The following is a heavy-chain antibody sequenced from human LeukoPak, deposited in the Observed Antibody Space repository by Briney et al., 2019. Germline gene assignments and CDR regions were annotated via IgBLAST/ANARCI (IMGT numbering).Heavy chain of an antibody. Sequence: SETLSLTCNVSGGSIRSSTYYWGWIRQPPGKGLEWIGSIYHSGSTYYNPSLKSRVTISVDKSKKRISLKLRSVTAADTAIYYCARDWGDTTGVYYEYFQHWGQGSLVTVSS. V-gene: IGHV4-39*07. D-gene: IGHD3-22*01. CDR2: IYHSGST. J-gene: IGHJ1*01. CDR3: ARDWGDTTGVYYEYFQH. CDR1: GGSIRSSTYY.